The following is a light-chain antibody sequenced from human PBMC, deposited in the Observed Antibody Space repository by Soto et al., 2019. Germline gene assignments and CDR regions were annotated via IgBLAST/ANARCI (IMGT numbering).Light chain of an antibody. CDR2: DAS. J-gene: IGKJ1*01. Sequence: VFRQSPSTLSLSPGERATLSCRASQSVSSYLAWYQQKPGQAPRLLIYDASNRATGIPARFSGSGSGTDFTLTISSLEPEDFAVYYCQQRSNWRTFGQGTKVDIK. CDR1: QSVSSY. V-gene: IGKV3-11*01. CDR3: QQRSNWRT.